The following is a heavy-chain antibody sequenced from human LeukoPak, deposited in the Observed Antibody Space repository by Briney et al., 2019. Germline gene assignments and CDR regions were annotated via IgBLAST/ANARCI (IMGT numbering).Heavy chain of an antibody. CDR2: INPNSGGT. D-gene: IGHD3-3*01. J-gene: IGHJ6*03. Sequence: ASVKVSCKASGYTFTGYYMHWVRQAPGQGLEWMGRINPNSGGTNYAQKFQGRVTMTRDTSISTAYMELSRLRSDDTAVYYCVRNYDFWSGYPSPYYYYYMDVWGKGTTVTVSS. V-gene: IGHV1-2*06. CDR3: VRNYDFWSGYPSPYYYYYMDV. CDR1: GYTFTGYY.